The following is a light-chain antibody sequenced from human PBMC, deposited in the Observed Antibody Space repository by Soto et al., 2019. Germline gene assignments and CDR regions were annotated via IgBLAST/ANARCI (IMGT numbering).Light chain of an antibody. CDR1: QSVGSY. Sequence: EIVLSQSPATLSLSPGERATLSCRASQSVGSYLAWYQHIPGQAPRLLIYDASKRATGIPARFSGSGSGTVFTLTISSLGPEDFAVYYCQQRSNWPPTWTFGQGTKVEVK. CDR2: DAS. CDR3: QQRSNWPPTWT. V-gene: IGKV3-11*01. J-gene: IGKJ1*01.